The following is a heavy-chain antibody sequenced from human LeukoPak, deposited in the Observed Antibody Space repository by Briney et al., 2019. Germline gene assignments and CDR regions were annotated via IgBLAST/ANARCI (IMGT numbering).Heavy chain of an antibody. CDR1: GFTFSSYA. Sequence: GGSLRLSCAASGFTFSSYAMHWVRQAPGKGLEWVAVISYDGSNKYYADSVKGRFTISRDNSKNTLYLQMNTLRAEDTAVYYCAVDMVRGASNDYWGQGTLVTVSS. J-gene: IGHJ4*02. CDR3: AVDMVRGASNDY. CDR2: ISYDGSNK. D-gene: IGHD3-10*01. V-gene: IGHV3-30*04.